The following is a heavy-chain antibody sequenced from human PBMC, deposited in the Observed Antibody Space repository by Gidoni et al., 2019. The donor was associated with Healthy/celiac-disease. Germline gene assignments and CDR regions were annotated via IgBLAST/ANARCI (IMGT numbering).Heavy chain of an antibody. V-gene: IGHV3-30-3*01. CDR3: ARDYDYVWGSSRFFDY. J-gene: IGHJ4*02. Sequence: QVQLVESGGGVVQPGRSLRLSCAASGFTFSGDAMHLVRQAPGKGLEWVAVISYDGSNKYYADSVKGRFTISRDNSKNTLYLQMNSLRAEDTAVYYCARDYDYVWGSSRFFDYWGQGTLVTVSS. CDR2: ISYDGSNK. D-gene: IGHD3-16*01. CDR1: GFTFSGDA.